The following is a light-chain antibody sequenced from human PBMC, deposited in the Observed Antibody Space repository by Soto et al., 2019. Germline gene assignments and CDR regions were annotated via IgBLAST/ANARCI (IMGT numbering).Light chain of an antibody. J-gene: IGKJ1*01. Sequence: EIVMTQSPATLSVSPGERATLSCRASQSVSSNLACYQQKPGQAPRLLIYGASTRATGIPARFSGSGSGTEFTLTISSLQSEDFAVYYCQQYNNWPRTFGRGTKVEIK. CDR3: QQYNNWPRT. CDR2: GAS. V-gene: IGKV3-15*01. CDR1: QSVSSN.